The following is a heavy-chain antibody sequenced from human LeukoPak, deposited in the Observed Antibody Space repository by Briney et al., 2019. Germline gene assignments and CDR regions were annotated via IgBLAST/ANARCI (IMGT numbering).Heavy chain of an antibody. J-gene: IGHJ6*02. CDR1: GFTFSSYS. V-gene: IGHV3-21*01. CDR2: ISSSSSYI. CDR3: ARRLVATPMDV. D-gene: IGHD2-8*02. Sequence: GGSLRLSCAASGFTFSSYSVNWVRQAPGKGLEWVSSISSSSSYIYYADSVKGRFTISRDNAKNSLYLQMNSLRAEDTAVYYCARRLVATPMDVWGQGTTVTVSS.